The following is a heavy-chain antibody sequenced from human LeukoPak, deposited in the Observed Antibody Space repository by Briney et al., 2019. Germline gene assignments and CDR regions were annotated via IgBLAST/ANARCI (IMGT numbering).Heavy chain of an antibody. CDR2: IIPIFGTA. CDR3: ARLIAAAAPFDY. V-gene: IGHV1-69*13. J-gene: IGHJ4*02. Sequence: ASVKVSCEASGGTFSSYAISWVRQAPGQGLEWMGGIIPIFGTANYAQKFQGRVTITADESTSTAYMELSSLRSEDTAVYYCARLIAAAAPFDYWGQGTLVTVSS. D-gene: IGHD6-13*01. CDR1: GGTFSSYA.